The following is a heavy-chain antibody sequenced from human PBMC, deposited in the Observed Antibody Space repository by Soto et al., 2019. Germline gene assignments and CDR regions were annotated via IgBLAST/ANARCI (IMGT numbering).Heavy chain of an antibody. CDR3: ATEASLRGAFDI. CDR2: FDPEDGET. J-gene: IGHJ3*02. Sequence: ASVKVSCKVSGYTLTELSMHWVRQAPGKGLEWMGGFDPEDGETIYAQKFQGRVTMTEDTSTDTAYMELGSLRSEDTAVYYCATEASLRGAFDIWGQGTMVTVSS. V-gene: IGHV1-24*01. CDR1: GYTLTELS.